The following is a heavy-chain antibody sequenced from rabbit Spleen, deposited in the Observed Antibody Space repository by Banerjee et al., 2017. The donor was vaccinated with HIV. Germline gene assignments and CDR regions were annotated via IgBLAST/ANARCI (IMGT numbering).Heavy chain of an antibody. CDR1: GFSFSSSYW. V-gene: IGHV1S45*01. J-gene: IGHJ3*01. D-gene: IGHD5-1*01. CDR2: IYAGSSGST. CDR3: ARDRVYGSYTPARLDL. Sequence: EESGGDLVKPEGSLTLTCKASGFSFSSSYWICWVRQAPGKGLEWIACIYAGSSGSTYYASWAKGRITISKTSSTTVTLQMTSLTAADTATYFCARDRVYGSYTPARLDLWGQGTLVTVS.